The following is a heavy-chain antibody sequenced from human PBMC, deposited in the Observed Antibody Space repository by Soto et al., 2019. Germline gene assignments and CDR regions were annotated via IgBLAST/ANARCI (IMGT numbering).Heavy chain of an antibody. D-gene: IGHD2-15*01. CDR2: ISSSSSTI. Sequence: EVQLVESGGGLVQPGGSLRLSCAASGFTFSSYSMNWVRQAPGKGLEWVSYISSSSSTIYYADSVKGRFTISRDNAKNSLYLQMNSLRDEDTAVYYCARDARPTCEGGGSCYNLLWFDPWGQGTLVTVSS. CDR1: GFTFSSYS. J-gene: IGHJ5*02. V-gene: IGHV3-48*02. CDR3: ARDARPTCEGGGSCYNLLWFDP.